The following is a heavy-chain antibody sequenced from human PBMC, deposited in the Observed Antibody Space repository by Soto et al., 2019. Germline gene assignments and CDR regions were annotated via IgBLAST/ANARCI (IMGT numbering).Heavy chain of an antibody. CDR2: IYHAGST. D-gene: IGHD1-26*01. V-gene: IGHV4-4*02. J-gene: IGHJ4*02. Sequence: PSETLSLTCTVSGGSITNSNWWSWVRLPPAKGLEWIGDIYHAGSTKYNPSLERRVTMSVDTSNNQFGLTLTSVTAADTAVYFCARGPPIVGNTRPLESWGQGTLVTSPQ. CDR3: ARGPPIVGNTRPLES. CDR1: GGSITNSNW.